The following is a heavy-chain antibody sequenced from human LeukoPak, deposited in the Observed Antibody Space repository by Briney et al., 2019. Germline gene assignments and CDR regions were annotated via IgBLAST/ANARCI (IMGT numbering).Heavy chain of an antibody. CDR1: GFTFSSYA. CDR3: AKDQGYCSGGSCYQHY. D-gene: IGHD2-15*01. V-gene: IGHV3-23*01. Sequence: PEGSLRLSCAASGFTFSSYAMSWVRQAPGKGLEWVSAISGSGGSTYYADSVKGRFTISRDNSKNTLYLQMNSLRAEDTAVYYCAKDQGYCSGGSCYQHYWGQGTLSPSPQ. J-gene: IGHJ4*02. CDR2: ISGSGGST.